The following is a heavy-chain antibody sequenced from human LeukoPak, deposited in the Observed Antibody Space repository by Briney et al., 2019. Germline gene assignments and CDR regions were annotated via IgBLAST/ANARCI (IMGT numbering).Heavy chain of an antibody. CDR3: ARVGSYSPSLFDY. CDR2: INPNSGGT. J-gene: IGHJ4*02. D-gene: IGHD1-26*01. Sequence: VASVKVYCKAPGYTFTGYYMHWVRQAPGQGLEWMERINPNSGGTNYAQKFQCRVTMTRETSISTAYMELSRLRSYDTAVYYCARVGSYSPSLFDYWGQGTLVNVSS. V-gene: IGHV1-2*02. CDR1: GYTFTGYY.